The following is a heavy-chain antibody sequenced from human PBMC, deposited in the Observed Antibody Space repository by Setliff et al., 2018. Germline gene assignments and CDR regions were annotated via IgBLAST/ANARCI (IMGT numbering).Heavy chain of an antibody. CDR2: INPNSGGT. D-gene: IGHD6-13*01. CDR3: ARADYSSSLHYFDC. V-gene: IGHV1-2*02. CDR1: GYTFTGYY. J-gene: IGHJ4*02. Sequence: ASVKVSCKASGYTFTGYYMHWVRQAPGQGLEWMGWINPNSGGTKLAQNFQGRVTVTTDTFTNTGYMELRSLRSDDTAFYYCARADYSSSLHYFDCWGQGTLVTVSS.